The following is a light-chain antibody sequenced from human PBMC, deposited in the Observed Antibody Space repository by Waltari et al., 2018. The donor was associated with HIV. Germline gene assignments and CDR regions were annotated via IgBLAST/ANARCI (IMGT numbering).Light chain of an antibody. Sequence: EIVMAQSTATLSVAPGEGHRVPCRASQSVTTNLAWYQQKPGQAPRLLFYGSSTRATGLPDRFSGSGSGTEFTLTISSLQSEDSAVYYCQQYNHWPWTFGQGTTVEIK. V-gene: IGKV3-15*01. CDR3: QQYNHWPWT. J-gene: IGKJ1*01. CDR1: QSVTTN. CDR2: GSS.